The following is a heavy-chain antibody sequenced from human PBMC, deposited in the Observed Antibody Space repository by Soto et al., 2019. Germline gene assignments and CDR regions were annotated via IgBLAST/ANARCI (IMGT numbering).Heavy chain of an antibody. D-gene: IGHD5-12*01. V-gene: IGHV3-48*03. CDR3: ARRGYSGYDWGWYFDF. J-gene: IGHJ4*02. CDR2: IGSTGSTI. Sequence: LRLSCEASGFDFRIYEMNWVRQAPGKGLEWLSYIGSTGSTIYYADSVKGRFTISRDDGKNSVYLQMNTLRAEDTAVYYCARRGYSGYDWGWYFDFWGQGTPVTVSS. CDR1: GFDFRIYE.